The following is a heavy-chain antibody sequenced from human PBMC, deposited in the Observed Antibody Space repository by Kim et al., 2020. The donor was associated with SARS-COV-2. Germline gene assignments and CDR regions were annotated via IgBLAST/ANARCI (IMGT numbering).Heavy chain of an antibody. V-gene: IGHV3-74*01. CDR3: ARAWLGELYSPGGY. Sequence: GGSLRLSCATSGFTFSSYWMSWVRHVPGKGLEWVSSISGDGSSTNYVDSVKGRFTISRDNAKNTLYLQMNSLRAEDTAVYYCARAWLGELYSPGGYWGQGALVSVSS. D-gene: IGHD3-10*01. J-gene: IGHJ4*02. CDR1: GFTFSSYW. CDR2: ISGDGSST.